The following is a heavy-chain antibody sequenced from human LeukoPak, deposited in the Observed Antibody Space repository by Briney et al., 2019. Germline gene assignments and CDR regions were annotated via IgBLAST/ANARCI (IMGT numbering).Heavy chain of an antibody. V-gene: IGHV1-2*02. D-gene: IGHD6-19*01. CDR3: ARVQTPGYSSGWYPY. J-gene: IGHJ4*02. CDR2: INPNSGGT. Sequence: GASVKVSCKASGYTFTGYYMHWVRQAPGQGLEWMGWINPNSGGTNYAQKFQGRVTMTRDTSISTAYMELSRLRSDDTAVYYCARVQTPGYSSGWYPYWGQGTLVTVSS. CDR1: GYTFTGYY.